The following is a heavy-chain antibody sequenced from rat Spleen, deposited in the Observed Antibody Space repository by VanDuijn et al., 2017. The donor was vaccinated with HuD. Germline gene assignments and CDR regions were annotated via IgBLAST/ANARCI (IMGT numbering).Heavy chain of an antibody. V-gene: IGHV2-1*01. D-gene: IGHD1-11*01. CDR1: GFSLTTNG. CDR3: TYGGTSGFDH. Sequence: QVQLKESGPGLVQPSQTLSLTCTVSGFSLTTNGVSWVRQPPGKGLEWMGGIWGDGSTDYNSALKSRLSINRDTSKSQVFLKVNSLQTADTAIYFCTYGGTSGFDHWGQGVTVTVSS. J-gene: IGHJ2*01. CDR2: IWGDGST.